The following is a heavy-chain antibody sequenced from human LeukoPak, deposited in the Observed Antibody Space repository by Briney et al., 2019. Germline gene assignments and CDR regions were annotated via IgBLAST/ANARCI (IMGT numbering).Heavy chain of an antibody. J-gene: IGHJ4*02. Sequence: ASVKVSCKASGYTFTSYYMHWVRQAPGQGLEWMGLINPSGSSTSYAQKFQGRLSLTRDMSTSTDYIELSSLRSEDTAVYYCARGSEVTAIPFDYWGQGTLVTVSS. CDR3: ARGSEVTAIPFDY. D-gene: IGHD2-21*02. CDR1: GYTFTSYY. CDR2: INPSGSST. V-gene: IGHV1-46*01.